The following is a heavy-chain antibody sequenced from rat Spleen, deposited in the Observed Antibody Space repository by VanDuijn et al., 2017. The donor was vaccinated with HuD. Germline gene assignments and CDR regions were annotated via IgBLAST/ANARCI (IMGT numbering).Heavy chain of an antibody. J-gene: IGHJ1*01. CDR2: INYDGSST. V-gene: IGHV5-7*01. CDR1: GFTFSNYY. D-gene: IGHD1-1*01. CDR3: ARRRYYYRVPGWFFDL. Sequence: EVQLVESGGGLVQPGRSMKLSCAALGFTFSNYYMAWVRQSPKKGLEWVATINYDGSSTYYRDSVKGRFTIYRDNARNNQYLQIDSLRSEDTATDYCARRRYYYRVPGWFFDLWGPGTMVTVSS.